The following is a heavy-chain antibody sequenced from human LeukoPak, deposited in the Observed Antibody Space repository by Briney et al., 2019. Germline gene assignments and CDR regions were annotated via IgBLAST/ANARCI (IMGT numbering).Heavy chain of an antibody. J-gene: IGHJ6*02. CDR1: GYTFTSYA. D-gene: IGHD2-2*01. CDR3: ARVLLHCSSTSCYSYYYYGMDV. Sequence: ASVKVSCKASGYTFTSYAMNWVRQAPGQGLEWMGWINTNTGNPTYAQGFTGRFVFSLDTSVSTAYLQISSLKAEDTAVYYCARVLLHCSSTSCYSYYYYGMDVWGQGTTVTVSS. CDR2: INTNTGNP. V-gene: IGHV7-4-1*02.